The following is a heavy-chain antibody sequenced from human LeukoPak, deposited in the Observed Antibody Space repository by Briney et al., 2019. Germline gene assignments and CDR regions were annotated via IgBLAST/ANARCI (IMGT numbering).Heavy chain of an antibody. V-gene: IGHV3-30*12. Sequence: GGSLRLSCAASGFTFSGYGMHWVRQAPGKGLEWVAVISYDGSNKYYADSVKGRFTISRDNAKNSLYLQMNSLRAEDTAVYYCARVTGYSYGLVAFDIWGQGTMVTVSS. CDR1: GFTFSGYG. CDR2: ISYDGSNK. J-gene: IGHJ3*02. CDR3: ARVTGYSYGLVAFDI. D-gene: IGHD5-18*01.